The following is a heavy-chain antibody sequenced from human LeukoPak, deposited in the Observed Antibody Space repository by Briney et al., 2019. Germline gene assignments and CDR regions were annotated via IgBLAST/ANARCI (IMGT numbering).Heavy chain of an antibody. V-gene: IGHV3-21*01. CDR1: GFTFSSYS. Sequence: KTGGSLRLSCAASGFTFSSYSMNWVRQAPGKGLEWVSSISSSSSYIYYADSVKGRFTISRDNAKNSLYLQMNSLRAEDTAVYYCARDVAVAGDAFDIWGQGTMVTVSS. J-gene: IGHJ3*02. CDR3: ARDVAVAGDAFDI. D-gene: IGHD6-19*01. CDR2: ISSSSSYI.